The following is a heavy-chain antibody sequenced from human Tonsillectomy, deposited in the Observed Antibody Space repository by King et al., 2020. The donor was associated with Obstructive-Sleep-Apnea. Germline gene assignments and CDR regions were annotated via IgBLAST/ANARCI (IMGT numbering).Heavy chain of an antibody. D-gene: IGHD6-19*01. CDR2: IYYSGST. CDR3: ARDSSAWGGVFDY. J-gene: IGHJ4*02. Sequence: QLQESGPGLVKPSETLSLTCTVSGGSISSYYWSWIRQPPGKGLEWIGYIYYSGSTAYNPSLKSRVTISVDTSRNQFSLRLISVTTADTAVYYCARDSSAWGGVFDYWGQGTLVTVSS. CDR1: GGSISSYY. V-gene: IGHV4-59*01.